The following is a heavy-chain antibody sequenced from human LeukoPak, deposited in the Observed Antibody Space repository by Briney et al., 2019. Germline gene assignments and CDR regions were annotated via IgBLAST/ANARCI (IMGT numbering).Heavy chain of an antibody. CDR3: ARLRAARTESYFYYGMDV. CDR2: IRSKADT. J-gene: IGHJ6*02. V-gene: IGHV3-73*01. D-gene: IGHD6-6*01. Sequence: GGSLRLSCAASGFXFSGSAIHWVRQASGRGLEWVGRIRSKADTAYAASVKGRFTISRDDSRNTAYLQMNSLQTEDTAVYYCARLRAARTESYFYYGMDVWGQGTTVTVSS. CDR1: GFXFSGSA.